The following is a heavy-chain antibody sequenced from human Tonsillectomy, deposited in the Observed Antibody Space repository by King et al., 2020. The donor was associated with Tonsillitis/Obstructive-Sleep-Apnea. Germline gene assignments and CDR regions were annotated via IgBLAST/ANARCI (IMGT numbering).Heavy chain of an antibody. V-gene: IGHV3-21*01. Sequence: VQLVESGGGLVKPGGSLRLSCTASGFTFTSYNMNWVRQTPGKGLEWVASISSGSHYIHYADSLKGRFTISRDNAENSVFLQMKDLSAGDTAVYYCARVIGVLEAFFYYYMDVWGKGTTVTVPS. CDR2: ISSGSHYI. D-gene: IGHD3-3*01. CDR3: ARVIGVLEAFFYYYMDV. J-gene: IGHJ6*03. CDR1: GFTFTSYN.